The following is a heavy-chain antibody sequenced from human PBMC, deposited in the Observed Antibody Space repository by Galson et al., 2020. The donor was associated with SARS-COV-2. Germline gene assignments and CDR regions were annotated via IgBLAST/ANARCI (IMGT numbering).Heavy chain of an antibody. CDR1: GFTFSSYA. V-gene: IGHV3-23*01. D-gene: IGHD2-2*01. CDR3: AKDPPRYCSSTSCNDY. J-gene: IGHJ4*02. CDR2: ISGSGGST. Sequence: GESLKISCAASGFTFSSYAMSWVRQAPGQGLEWVSAISGSGGSTYYADSVKGRFTISRDNSKNTLYLQMNSLRAEDTAVYYCAKDPPRYCSSTSCNDYWGQGTLVTVSS.